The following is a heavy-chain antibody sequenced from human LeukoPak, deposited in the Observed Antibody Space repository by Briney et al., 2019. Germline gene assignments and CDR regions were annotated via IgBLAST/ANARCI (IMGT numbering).Heavy chain of an antibody. V-gene: IGHV3-21*01. CDR3: ARGEGSSSWYLGWFDP. Sequence: GGSLRLSCATSGFTFKNYAMNWVRQAPGKGLEWVSSISSSSSYIYYADSVKGRFTISRDNAKNSLYLQMNSLRAEDTAVYYCARGEGSSSWYLGWFDPWGQGTLVTVSS. CDR1: GFTFKNYA. CDR2: ISSSSSYI. J-gene: IGHJ5*02. D-gene: IGHD6-13*01.